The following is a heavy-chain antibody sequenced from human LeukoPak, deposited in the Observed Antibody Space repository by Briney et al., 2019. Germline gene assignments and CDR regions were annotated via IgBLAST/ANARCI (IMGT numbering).Heavy chain of an antibody. CDR2: IYTSGST. D-gene: IGHD6-13*01. Sequence: SETLSFTCTVSGGSISSYYWSWIRQPAGKGLEWIGRIYTSGSTNYNPSLKSRVTMSVDTSKNQFSLKLSSVTAADTAVYYCARDNLRYSSSWYGAGVGMDVWGQGTTVTVSS. V-gene: IGHV4-4*07. J-gene: IGHJ6*02. CDR3: ARDNLRYSSSWYGAGVGMDV. CDR1: GGSISSYY.